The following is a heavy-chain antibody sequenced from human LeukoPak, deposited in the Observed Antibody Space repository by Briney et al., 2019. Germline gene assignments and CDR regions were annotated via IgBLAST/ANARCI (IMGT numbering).Heavy chain of an antibody. D-gene: IGHD4-23*01. CDR3: ARLPVVQDAFDI. CDR2: IYYSGST. J-gene: IGHJ3*02. V-gene: IGHV4-39*01. Sequence: SETLSLTCTVSGGSISSSSYYWGWIRQPPGKGLEWIGSIYYSGSTYYNPSLKSRVTISVDTSKNQFSLKLSSVTAADTAVYYCARLPVVQDAFDIWGQGIMVTVSS. CDR1: GGSISSSSYY.